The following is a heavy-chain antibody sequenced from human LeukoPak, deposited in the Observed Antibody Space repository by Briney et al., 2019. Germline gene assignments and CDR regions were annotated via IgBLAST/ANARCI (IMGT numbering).Heavy chain of an antibody. V-gene: IGHV3-21*01. D-gene: IGHD7-27*01. Sequence: GGFLRLSCAGSGFTFSTYDMHWVRQAPGKGLEWVSSISSSSSYIYYADSVKGRFTISRDNSKNTLYLEMNSLTVEDTAVYYCAKGRGGSSNWGSDYWGQGTQVTVSS. J-gene: IGHJ4*02. CDR1: GFTFSTYD. CDR2: ISSSSSYI. CDR3: AKGRGGSSNWGSDY.